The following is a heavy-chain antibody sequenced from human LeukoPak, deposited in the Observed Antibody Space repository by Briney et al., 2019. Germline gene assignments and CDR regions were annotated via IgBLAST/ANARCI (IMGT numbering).Heavy chain of an antibody. CDR3: AKDPYGGNEGY. V-gene: IGHV3-23*01. D-gene: IGHD4-23*01. CDR2: ISNIATI. CDR1: GFTFRSYA. Sequence: GGSLRLSCAASGFTFRSYAMTWVRQAPGKGLEWVSEISNIATINYADSVKGRFTMSRDNSKNTLYLQMNSLRAEDTAVYYCAKDPYGGNEGYWGQGTLVTVSS. J-gene: IGHJ4*02.